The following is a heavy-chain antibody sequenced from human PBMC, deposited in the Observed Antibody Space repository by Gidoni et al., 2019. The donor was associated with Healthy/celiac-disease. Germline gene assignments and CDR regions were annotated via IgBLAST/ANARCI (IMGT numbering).Heavy chain of an antibody. CDR3: AKDTSRYYYDSSGYFH. CDR1: GFTFSSYA. Sequence: EVQLLESGGGLVQPGGSLRLSCAASGFTFSSYAMSWVRQAPGKGLEWVSAISGSGGSTYYADSVKGRFTISRDNSKNTLYLQMNSLRAEDTAVYYCAKDTSRYYYDSSGYFHWGQGTLVTVSS. CDR2: ISGSGGST. J-gene: IGHJ4*02. V-gene: IGHV3-23*01. D-gene: IGHD3-22*01.